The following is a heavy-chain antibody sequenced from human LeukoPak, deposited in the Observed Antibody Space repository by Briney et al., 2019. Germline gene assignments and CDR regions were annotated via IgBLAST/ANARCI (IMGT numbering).Heavy chain of an antibody. Sequence: PGGSLRLSCAASGFTFSSYAMSWVRQAPGKGLEWVSAISSGGSTYYADSVKGRFTISRDNSKNTLSLQMNSLRAEDTAVYYCTKPPRAAVTTVYWGQGTLVTVSS. D-gene: IGHD4-17*01. CDR1: GFTFSSYA. V-gene: IGHV3-23*01. CDR3: TKPPRAAVTTVY. CDR2: ISSGGST. J-gene: IGHJ4*02.